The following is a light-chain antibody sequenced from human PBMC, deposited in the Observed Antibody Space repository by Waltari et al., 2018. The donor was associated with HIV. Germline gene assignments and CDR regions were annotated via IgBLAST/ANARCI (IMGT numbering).Light chain of an antibody. CDR2: GTS. CDR3: QHYGGSII. V-gene: IGKV3-20*01. Sequence: ELILTPTPGPLSLSPGEIATLSCRASQSVGSTYLAWYQQKPGQAPRLLIYGTSSRATGISDRFSGGGSETDFTLTISRLEPEDFAVYYCQHYGGSIIFGQGTKLQI. J-gene: IGKJ2*01. CDR1: QSVGSTY.